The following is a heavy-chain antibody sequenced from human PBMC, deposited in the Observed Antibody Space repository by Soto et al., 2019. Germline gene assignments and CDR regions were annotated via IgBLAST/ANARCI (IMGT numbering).Heavy chain of an antibody. D-gene: IGHD6-13*01. Sequence: GGSLRLSCAASGFTFSSYGMHWVRQAPGKGLEWVAVIWYDGSNKYYADSVKGRFTISRDNSKNTLYLQMNSLRAEDTAVYYCARDQNSSSWYSFGYWGQRTLVTVSS. J-gene: IGHJ4*02. CDR1: GFTFSSYG. CDR2: IWYDGSNK. CDR3: ARDQNSSSWYSFGY. V-gene: IGHV3-33*01.